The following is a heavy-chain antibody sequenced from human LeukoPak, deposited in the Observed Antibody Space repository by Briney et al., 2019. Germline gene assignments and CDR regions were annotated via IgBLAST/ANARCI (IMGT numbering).Heavy chain of an antibody. CDR3: ARERVRYYDSSGYLAY. D-gene: IGHD3-22*01. J-gene: IGHJ4*02. CDR2: ISAYNGDT. Sequence: ASVKVSCKASGYTFTDYAISWVRQAPGQGLEGMGWISAYNGDTMYAQNIQGRVTMTTNTSTNTAYMELGSMRSDDTAVYYCARERVRYYDSSGYLAYWGQGTLVTVSS. CDR1: GYTFTDYA. V-gene: IGHV1-18*01.